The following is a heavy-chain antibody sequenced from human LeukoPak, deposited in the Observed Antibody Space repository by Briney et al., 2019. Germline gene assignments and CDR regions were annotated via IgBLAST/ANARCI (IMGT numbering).Heavy chain of an antibody. CDR3: ARDINSVAFDM. CDR1: GFTFSSYW. J-gene: IGHJ3*02. CDR2: IGFSTTYI. V-gene: IGHV3-21*01. D-gene: IGHD1-1*01. Sequence: GGSLRLSCAASGFTFSSYWMSWVRQAPGRGLEWVSCIGFSTTYIHYADSVKGRFTVTRDNAKGSVSLQMNSLRAEDTAVYCCARDINSVAFDMWGQGTVVTVSS.